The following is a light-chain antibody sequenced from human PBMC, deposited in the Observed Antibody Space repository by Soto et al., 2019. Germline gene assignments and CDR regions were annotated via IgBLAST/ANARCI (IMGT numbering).Light chain of an antibody. CDR2: GAS. CDR3: QQLNSFPPLFT. CDR1: QGISTY. V-gene: IGKV1-9*01. J-gene: IGKJ3*01. Sequence: DIQLTQSPSFLSASVGDRVTITCRASQGISTYLAWYQQRPGEPPELLIYGASTLRSGVASRFSGSGSGTEFTLTISSLQPEDFATYFCQQLNSFPPLFTFGPGTKVEIK.